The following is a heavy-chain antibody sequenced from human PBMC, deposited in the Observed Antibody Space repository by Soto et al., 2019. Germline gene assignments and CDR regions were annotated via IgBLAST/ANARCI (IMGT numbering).Heavy chain of an antibody. V-gene: IGHV4-39*07. CDR3: AREGVAPYYYYGMDV. D-gene: IGHD5-12*01. CDR1: GGSISSSSYY. Sequence: SETLSLTCTVSGGSISSSSYYWGWIRQPPGKGLEWIGYMYYSGSTDYNPSLKSRVTISVDTSKNQFSLKLNSVTAADTAVYYCAREGVAPYYYYGMDVWGQGTPVTVSS. J-gene: IGHJ6*02. CDR2: MYYSGST.